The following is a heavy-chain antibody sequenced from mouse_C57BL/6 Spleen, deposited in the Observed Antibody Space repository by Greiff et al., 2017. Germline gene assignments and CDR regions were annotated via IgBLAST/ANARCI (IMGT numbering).Heavy chain of an antibody. J-gene: IGHJ2*01. CDR3: AFKQLTWDYFDY. V-gene: IGHV3-6*01. CDR1: GYSITSGYY. D-gene: IGHD3-2*02. CDR2: ISYDGSN. Sequence: EVQLQESGPGLVKPSQTLSLTCSVTGYSITSGYYWNWIRQFPGNKLEWMGYISYDGSNNYNPSLKNRISITRDTSKNQFFLKLNSVTTEDTATYYCAFKQLTWDYFDYWGQGTTLTVSS.